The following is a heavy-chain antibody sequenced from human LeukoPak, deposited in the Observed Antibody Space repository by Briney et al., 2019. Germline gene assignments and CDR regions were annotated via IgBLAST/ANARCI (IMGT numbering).Heavy chain of an antibody. CDR2: ISAYNGNT. D-gene: IGHD2-2*01. Sequence: ASVKLSCKASGYTFTSYGISWVRQAPGQGLEWMGWISAYNGNTNYAQKLQGRVTMTTDPSTSTAYMELSSLRSEDTAVYYCAREIYCSSTSCYSGHWFDPWGQGTLVTVSS. V-gene: IGHV1-18*01. CDR3: AREIYCSSTSCYSGHWFDP. J-gene: IGHJ5*02. CDR1: GYTFTSYG.